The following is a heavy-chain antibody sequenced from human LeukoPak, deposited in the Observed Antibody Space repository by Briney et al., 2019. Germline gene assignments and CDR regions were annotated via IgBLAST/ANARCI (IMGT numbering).Heavy chain of an antibody. V-gene: IGHV3-21*01. Sequence: GGSLRLSCAASGFSVSAYWMSWVRQAPGKGLEWVSSIGTSSNNIYYTDSVKGRFTISRDNAKNSLYLQVDSLRVEDTAVYFCASGTVGNYALDYWGQGTLVTVSS. CDR3: ASGTVGNYALDY. D-gene: IGHD1-7*01. CDR1: GFSVSAYW. J-gene: IGHJ4*02. CDR2: IGTSSNNI.